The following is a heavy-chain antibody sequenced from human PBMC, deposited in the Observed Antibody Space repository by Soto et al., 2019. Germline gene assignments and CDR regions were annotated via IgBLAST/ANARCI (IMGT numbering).Heavy chain of an antibody. J-gene: IGHJ6*02. CDR2: IYYRSKWFH. CDR3: ARVHCSAGTCLDGLDF. V-gene: IGHV6-1*01. Sequence: SQTLSLTCVISGDSVSSNGACWNWIRQSPSRGLQWLGRIYYRSKWFHDYAASVESRMAVNPDTSRNQFSLQLNYVTPEDTAVYYCARVHCSAGTCLDGLDFWGQGTTVTVSS. D-gene: IGHD2-15*01. CDR1: GDSVSSNGAC.